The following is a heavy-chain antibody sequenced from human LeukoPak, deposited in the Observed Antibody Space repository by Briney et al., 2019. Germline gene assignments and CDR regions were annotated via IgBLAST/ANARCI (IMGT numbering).Heavy chain of an antibody. CDR1: GYTFTTYD. V-gene: IGHV1-8*02. CDR2: MNPNSGNT. D-gene: IGHD4-17*01. Sequence: ASVKVSCKASGYTFTTYDITWVRQATGQGLEWMGWMNPNSGNTAYAQKFQGRVTMTRDTSISTAYMELSRLRSDDTAVYYCARDNGDYSFDYWGQGTLVTVSS. CDR3: ARDNGDYSFDY. J-gene: IGHJ4*02.